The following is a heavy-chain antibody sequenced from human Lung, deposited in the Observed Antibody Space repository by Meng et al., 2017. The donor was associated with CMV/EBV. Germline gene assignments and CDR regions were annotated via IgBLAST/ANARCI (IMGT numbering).Heavy chain of an antibody. D-gene: IGHD6-13*01. J-gene: IGHJ6*02. CDR1: GGSISSSSYY. CDR2: IYYSGST. Sequence: SXTLSLXCTVSGGSISSSSYYWGWIRQPPGKGLKWIGSIYYSGSTYYNPSLKSRVTISVDTSKNQFSLKLSSVTAADTAVYYCARQTDTEGIAAAPDVWGQGXTVTVSS. CDR3: ARQTDTEGIAAAPDV. V-gene: IGHV4-39*01.